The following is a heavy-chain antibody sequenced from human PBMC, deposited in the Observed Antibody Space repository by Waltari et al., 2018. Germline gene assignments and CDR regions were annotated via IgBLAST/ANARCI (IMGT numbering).Heavy chain of an antibody. CDR2: IKEDGSKT. CDR3: TRNALDYETNGPQRGGEY. V-gene: IGHV3-7*01. Sequence: EVLLVESGGGLVQPGGSLKLPCAASGFTFSAHWRAWGRQGPGKGLEWVASIKEDGSKTYCGGSLKGRCTISRDNVNNSVYLQMNGLRAEDTAVYHCTRNALDYETNGPQRGGEYWGQGTLVTVSS. D-gene: IGHD2-8*01. J-gene: IGHJ4*02. CDR1: GFTFSAHW.